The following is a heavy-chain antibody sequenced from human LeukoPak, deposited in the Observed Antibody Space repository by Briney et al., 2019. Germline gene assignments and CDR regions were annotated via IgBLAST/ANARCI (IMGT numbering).Heavy chain of an antibody. J-gene: IGHJ6*02. Sequence: PGGSLRLSCAASGFTFSSYDMHWVRQATGKGLEWVSSIGTAGDTYYPGSVKGRFTISRENAKNSLYLQMNSLRAGDTAVCYCARDRITMVRGVPHYYYYCGMDVWGQGTTVTVSS. CDR1: GFTFSSYD. V-gene: IGHV3-13*04. D-gene: IGHD3-10*01. CDR3: ARDRITMVRGVPHYYYYCGMDV. CDR2: IGTAGDT.